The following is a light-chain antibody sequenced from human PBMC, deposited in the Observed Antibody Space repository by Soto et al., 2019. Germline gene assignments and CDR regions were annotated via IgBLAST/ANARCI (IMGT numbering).Light chain of an antibody. CDR1: SGHSDYA. J-gene: IGLJ2*01. CDR3: QTWHTGLVI. Sequence: QPVLTQSPSASASLGASVMLTCTLSSGHSDYAIAWHQQQPEKGPRYLMKSNSDGSHSKGDGVPDRFSGSSSGAERYLIISSLQSEDEADYYCQTWHTGLVIFGRGTKLTVL. V-gene: IGLV4-69*01. CDR2: SNSDGSH.